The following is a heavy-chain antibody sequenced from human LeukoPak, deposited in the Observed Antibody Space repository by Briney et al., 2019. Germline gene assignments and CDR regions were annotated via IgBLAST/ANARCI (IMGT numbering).Heavy chain of an antibody. CDR2: ISPSGGST. Sequence: GASVKVSCKAFGYTFTSNYMHWVRQAPGQGPEWMGVISPSGGSTTYAQKFQGRVTLTSDMSTSTDYLELSSLRSEDTAVYYCARDNSVRDEAWWLNPWGQGTLVTVSS. V-gene: IGHV1-46*01. CDR3: ARDNSVRDEAWWLNP. J-gene: IGHJ5*02. D-gene: IGHD3-10*01. CDR1: GYTFTSNY.